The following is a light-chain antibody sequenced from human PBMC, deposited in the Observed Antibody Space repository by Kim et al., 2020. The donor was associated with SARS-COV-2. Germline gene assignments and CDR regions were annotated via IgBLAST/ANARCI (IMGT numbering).Light chain of an antibody. Sequence: VSPGERATLACRASQSVSSNLAWYQQKPGQAPRLLIYGASTRATGIPARFSGSGSGTEFTLTISSLQSEDFAVYYCQQYNNWPITFGQGTRLEIK. CDR2: GAS. V-gene: IGKV3-15*01. J-gene: IGKJ5*01. CDR3: QQYNNWPIT. CDR1: QSVSSN.